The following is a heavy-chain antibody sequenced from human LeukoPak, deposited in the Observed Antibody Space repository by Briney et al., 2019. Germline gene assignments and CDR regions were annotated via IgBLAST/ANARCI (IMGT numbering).Heavy chain of an antibody. J-gene: IGHJ4*02. CDR1: GGSFSGYY. CDR2: INHSGST. Sequence: SETLSLTCAVYGGSFSGYYWSWIRQPPGKGLEWTGEINHSGSTNYNPSLKSRVTISVDTSKNQFSLKLSSVTAADTAVYYCARGRGYSGYDSPYFDYWGQGTLVTVSS. V-gene: IGHV4-34*01. D-gene: IGHD5-12*01. CDR3: ARGRGYSGYDSPYFDY.